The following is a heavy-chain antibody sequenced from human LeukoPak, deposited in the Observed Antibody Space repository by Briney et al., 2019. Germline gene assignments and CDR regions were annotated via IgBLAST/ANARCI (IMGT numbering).Heavy chain of an antibody. D-gene: IGHD3-9*01. V-gene: IGHV3-30*18. CDR2: ISYDGSNK. CDR3: AKAEDTYYDILTGNFDY. Sequence: PGGSLRLSCAASGFTFSSYGMHWVRQAPGKGLERVAVISYDGSNKYYADSVKGRFTISRDNSKNTLYLQMNSLRAEDTAVYYCAKAEDTYYDILTGNFDYWGQGTLVTVSS. J-gene: IGHJ4*02. CDR1: GFTFSSYG.